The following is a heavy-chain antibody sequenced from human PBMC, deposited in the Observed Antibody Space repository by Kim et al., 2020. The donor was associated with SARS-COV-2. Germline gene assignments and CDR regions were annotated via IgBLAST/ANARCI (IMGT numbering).Heavy chain of an antibody. V-gene: IGHV3-30*18. CDR1: GFTFSSYG. CDR3: AKLVWSSGSLCAYDCYLDY. CDR2: ISDDGSNK. Sequence: GGSLRLSCAASGFTFSSYGMHWVRQAPGKGPEWVAVISDDGSNKYYADSVKGRFTISRDNSKNTLYLQMDSLRPEDTAVYYCAKLVWSSGSLCAYDCYLDYWGAGTLVPLSS. D-gene: IGHD2-21*02. J-gene: IGHJ4*02.